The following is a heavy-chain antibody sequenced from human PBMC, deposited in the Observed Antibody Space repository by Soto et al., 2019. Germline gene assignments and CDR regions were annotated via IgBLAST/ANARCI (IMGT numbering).Heavy chain of an antibody. J-gene: IGHJ3*02. Sequence: QVQLQESGPGLVKPSGTLSLTCAVSGGSISSSNWWSWVRQPPGKGLEWIGEIYHSGSTNYNPSLKSRITITGDKAKNQFSLKLSPVTAADTAVYYCAIYCSSTSCYVGAFDIWGQGTMVTVSS. CDR2: IYHSGST. CDR3: AIYCSSTSCYVGAFDI. V-gene: IGHV4-4*02. D-gene: IGHD2-2*01. CDR1: GGSISSSNW.